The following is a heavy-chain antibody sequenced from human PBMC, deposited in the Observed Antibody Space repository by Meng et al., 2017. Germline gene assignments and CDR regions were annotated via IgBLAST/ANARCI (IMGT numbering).Heavy chain of an antibody. CDR1: GGSFSGYY. D-gene: IGHD2-2*01. J-gene: IGHJ4*02. CDR2: INHSGST. Sequence: SETLSLTCAVYGGSFSGYYWSWIRQPPGKGLEWIGKINHSGSTNYNPSLKSRVTISVDTSKNQFSLKLSSVTAADTAVYYCARNPLRYCSSTSCPPVHWGQGTLVTVSS. CDR3: ARNPLRYCSSTSCPPVH. V-gene: IGHV4-34*01.